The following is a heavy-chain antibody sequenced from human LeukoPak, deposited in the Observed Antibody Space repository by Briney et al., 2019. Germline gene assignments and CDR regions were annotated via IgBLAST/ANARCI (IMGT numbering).Heavy chain of an antibody. Sequence: GGSLRLSCAASGFTVSSNYMSWVRQAPGKGLEWVSVIYSGGSTYYADSVKGRFTISRDNSKNTLYLQMNSLRAEDTAVYYCARGYSSSWYEYWGQGTLVTVSS. D-gene: IGHD6-13*01. J-gene: IGHJ4*02. CDR2: IYSGGST. CDR3: ARGYSSSWYEY. V-gene: IGHV3-66*01. CDR1: GFTVSSNY.